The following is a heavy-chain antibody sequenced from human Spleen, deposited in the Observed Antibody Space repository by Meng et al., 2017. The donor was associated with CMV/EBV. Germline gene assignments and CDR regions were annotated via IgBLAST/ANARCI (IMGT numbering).Heavy chain of an antibody. V-gene: IGHV1-18*01. CDR2: ISAYNGNT. J-gene: IGHJ4*02. CDR1: GYTFTSYG. CDR3: ARDPFIVVVPAAPW. D-gene: IGHD2-2*01. Sequence: ASVKVSCKASGYTFTSYGISWVRQAPGQGLEWMGWISAYNGNTNYAQKLQGRVTMTTDTSTSTAYMELRSLRSDDTAVYYCARDPFIVVVPAAPWWGQGTLVTVSS.